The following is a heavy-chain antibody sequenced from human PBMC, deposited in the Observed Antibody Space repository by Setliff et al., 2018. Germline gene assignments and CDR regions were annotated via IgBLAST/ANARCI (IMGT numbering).Heavy chain of an antibody. J-gene: IGHJ5*02. D-gene: IGHD3-10*02. CDR1: GYTFTSYG. Sequence: ASVKVSCKASGYTFTSYGISWVRQAPGQGLQWMGWINPNTGETDYAPRFQGRVTMTRDTSLSTAYMEVRSLGSDDTAVYYCARVLFGDLFSWFDPWGQGTLVTVSS. CDR2: INPNTGET. V-gene: IGHV1-18*01. CDR3: ARVLFGDLFSWFDP.